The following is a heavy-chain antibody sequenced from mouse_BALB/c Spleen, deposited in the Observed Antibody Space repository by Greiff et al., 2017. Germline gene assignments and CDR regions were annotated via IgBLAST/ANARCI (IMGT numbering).Heavy chain of an antibody. CDR3: ARRGYYYDAMDY. CDR2: ISSGGST. CDR1: GFTFSSYA. V-gene: IGHV5-6-5*01. Sequence: VQLKQSGGGLVKPGGSLKLSCAASGFTFSSYAMSWVRQTPEKRLEWVASISSGGSTYYPDSVKGRFTISRDNARNILYLQMSSLRSEDTAMYYCARRGYYYDAMDYWGQGTSVTVSS. J-gene: IGHJ4*01. D-gene: IGHD1-1*01.